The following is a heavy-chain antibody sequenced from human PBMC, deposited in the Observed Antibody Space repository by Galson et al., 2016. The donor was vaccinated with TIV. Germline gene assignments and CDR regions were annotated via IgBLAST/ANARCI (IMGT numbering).Heavy chain of an antibody. Sequence: ETLSLTCEVYGGSFNRYYWTWIRQPPGKGLEWIGQINHRGSTRYNPSLNSRVTISVDTSKNQFSLKMTSMTAADTAVYYCASPFPGGDDFWSAYYDAFDVWGPGTMVTVSS. CDR2: INHRGST. J-gene: IGHJ3*01. D-gene: IGHD3-3*01. CDR1: GGSFNRYY. V-gene: IGHV4-34*01. CDR3: ASPFPGGDDFWSAYYDAFDV.